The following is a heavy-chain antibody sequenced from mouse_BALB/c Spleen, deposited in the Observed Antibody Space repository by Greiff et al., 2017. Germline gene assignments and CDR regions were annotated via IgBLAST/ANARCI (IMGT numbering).Heavy chain of an antibody. CDR1: GFTFSSYA. V-gene: IGHV5-9-4*01. CDR3: ARGGNYRLAY. J-gene: IGHJ3*01. CDR2: ISSGGSYT. Sequence: EVKLVESGGGLVKPGGSLKLSCAASGFTFSSYAMSWVRQSPEKRLEWVAEISSGGSYTYYPDTVTGRFTISRDNAKNTLYLEMSSLRSEDTAMYYCARGGNYRLAYWGQGTLVTVSA. D-gene: IGHD2-1*01.